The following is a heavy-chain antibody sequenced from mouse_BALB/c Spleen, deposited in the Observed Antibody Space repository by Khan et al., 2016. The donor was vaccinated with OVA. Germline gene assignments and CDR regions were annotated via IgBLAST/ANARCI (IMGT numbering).Heavy chain of an antibody. D-gene: IGHD1-1*01. J-gene: IGHJ1*01. CDR1: GISITSGNYR. V-gene: IGHV3-5*02. CDR2: RYYSGTD. CDR3: AREYGSHYWYFDV. Sequence: EVQLQESGPGLVKPSQTVSLTCTVTGISITSGNYRWSWIRQFPGHKLQWIVNRYYSGTDTYNPSPTIRTTITNDTSKNQFFLKMNGLNAEDTATYYCAREYGSHYWYFDVWGAGTTVTVSS.